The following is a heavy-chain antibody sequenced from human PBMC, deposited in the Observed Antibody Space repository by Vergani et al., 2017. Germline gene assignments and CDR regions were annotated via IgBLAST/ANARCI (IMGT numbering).Heavy chain of an antibody. D-gene: IGHD2-2*01. V-gene: IGHV1-3*01. CDR1: GYTFTSYA. J-gene: IGHJ4*02. CDR3: ARAKDIVVVPAAMGY. CDR2: INAGNGNT. Sequence: QVQLVQSGAEVKKPGASVKVSCKASGYTFTSYAMHWVRQAPGQRLEWMGWINAGNGNTKYSQKFKGRVTITRDTSASTAYMELSSLRSEDTAVYYCARAKDIVVVPAAMGYWGQVTLVTVSS.